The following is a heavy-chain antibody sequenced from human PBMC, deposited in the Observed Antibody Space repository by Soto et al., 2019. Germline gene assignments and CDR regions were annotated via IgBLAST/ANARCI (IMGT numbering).Heavy chain of an antibody. CDR3: ATGRGYCSSTSCYVGSDY. V-gene: IGHV3-23*01. CDR2: ISGSGGST. D-gene: IGHD2-2*01. Sequence: PGGSLRLSCAASGFTFSSYAMSWVRQAPGKGLEWVSAISGSGGSTYYADSVKGRFTISRDNSKNTLYLQMNSLRAEDTAVYYCATGRGYCSSTSCYVGSDYWGQGTLVTVSS. J-gene: IGHJ4*02. CDR1: GFTFSSYA.